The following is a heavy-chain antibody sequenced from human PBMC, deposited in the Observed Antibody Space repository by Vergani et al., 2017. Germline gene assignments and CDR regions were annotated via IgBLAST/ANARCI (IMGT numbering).Heavy chain of an antibody. V-gene: IGHV1-2*02. J-gene: IGHJ5*02. CDR3: VRGGTFDWLST. CDR2: ITPQNGGT. D-gene: IGHD3-9*01. CDR1: GYYFTDNY. Sequence: QVQLVQSGAEVKKPGAAVKVSCKASGYYFTDNYLHWVRQAPGQGLEWMGRITPQNGGTQYAEKFKGRVTMTRDTSITTAYMELTSLTSDVTAVDYCVRGGTFDWLSTWGQGTLVTVSS.